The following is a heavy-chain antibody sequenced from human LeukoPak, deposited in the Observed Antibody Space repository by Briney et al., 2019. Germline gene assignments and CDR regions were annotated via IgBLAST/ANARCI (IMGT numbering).Heavy chain of an antibody. CDR2: ISGSGGST. CDR1: GFTFSSYA. Sequence: GGSLRLSCAASGFTFSSYAMSWVRQAPGKGLEWVSAISGSGGSTYYADSVKGRFTISRDNSKNTLYLQMNSLRAEDTAVYYCAKDSSGCYYEYYFDYWGQGTLVTVSS. V-gene: IGHV3-23*01. J-gene: IGHJ4*02. D-gene: IGHD3-22*01. CDR3: AKDSSGCYYEYYFDY.